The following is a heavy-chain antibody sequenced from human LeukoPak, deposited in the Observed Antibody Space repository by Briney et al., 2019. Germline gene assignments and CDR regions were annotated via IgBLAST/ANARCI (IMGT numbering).Heavy chain of an antibody. J-gene: IGHJ4*02. V-gene: IGHV1-8*02. D-gene: IGHD3-9*01. Sequence: ASVKVSCKASGYTFTSYDINWVRQATGQGLEWMGWMNPNSGNTGYAQKFQGRVSMTEDTSTDTAYMELSSLRSEDTAVYYCATKHQSSNYDILTGELDYWGQGTLVTVSS. CDR1: GYTFTSYD. CDR3: ATKHQSSNYDILTGELDY. CDR2: MNPNSGNT.